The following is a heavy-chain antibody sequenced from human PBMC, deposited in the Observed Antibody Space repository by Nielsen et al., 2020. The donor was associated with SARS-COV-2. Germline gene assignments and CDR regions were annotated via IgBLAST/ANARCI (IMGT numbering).Heavy chain of an antibody. CDR3: ARDSQWLVTGYYYYGMDV. J-gene: IGHJ6*02. D-gene: IGHD6-19*01. CDR2: IKQDGSEK. Sequence: GESLKISCAASGFTFSSYWMSWVRQAPGKGLEWVANIKQDGSEKYYVDSVKGRFTISRDNAKNSLYLQMNSLRAEDTAVYYCARDSQWLVTGYYYYGMDVWGQGTTVTVSS. CDR1: GFTFSSYW. V-gene: IGHV3-7*03.